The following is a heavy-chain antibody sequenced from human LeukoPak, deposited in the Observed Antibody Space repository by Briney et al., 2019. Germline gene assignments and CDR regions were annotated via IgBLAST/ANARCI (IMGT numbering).Heavy chain of an antibody. CDR3: ARDGRETYVDIVATGPGGMDV. V-gene: IGHV3-7*03. CDR1: GFTFSTFW. D-gene: IGHD5-12*01. Sequence: GGSLRLSSAASGFTFSTFWMSWVRQAPGKGLEWVATINQDGSEIYYVDSVKGRFTISRDNAKNSLYLQMNSLRAEDTAVYYCARDGRETYVDIVATGPGGMDVWGQGTTVTVSS. J-gene: IGHJ6*02. CDR2: INQDGSEI.